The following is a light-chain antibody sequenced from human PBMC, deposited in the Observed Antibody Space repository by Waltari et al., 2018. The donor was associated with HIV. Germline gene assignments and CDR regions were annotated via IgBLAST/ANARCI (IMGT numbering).Light chain of an antibody. V-gene: IGLV1-44*01. Sequence: QSILTQPPSASGTPGQRVTISCSGSSSNIGSNAVNWYQQLPGTAPKFLIYSINERASGVPDRFSGSKSGTSASLAISGLQSEDEAAYHCAAWDDSLNGVVFGGGTKLTVL. CDR1: SSNIGSNA. CDR3: AAWDDSLNGVV. J-gene: IGLJ2*01. CDR2: SIN.